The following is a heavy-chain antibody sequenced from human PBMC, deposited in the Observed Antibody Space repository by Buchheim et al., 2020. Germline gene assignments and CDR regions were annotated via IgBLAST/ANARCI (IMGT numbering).Heavy chain of an antibody. CDR2: ISGSGGST. D-gene: IGHD1-7*01. CDR3: AKDHWNYVMGGDGVFDY. V-gene: IGHV3-23*01. CDR1: GFTFSSYA. J-gene: IGHJ4*02. Sequence: EVQLLESGGGLVQPGGSPRLSCAASGFTFSSYAMSWVRQAPGKGLEWVSAISGSGGSTYYADSVKGRFTISRDNSKNTLYLQMNSLRAEDTAVYYCAKDHWNYVMGGDGVFDYWGQGTL.